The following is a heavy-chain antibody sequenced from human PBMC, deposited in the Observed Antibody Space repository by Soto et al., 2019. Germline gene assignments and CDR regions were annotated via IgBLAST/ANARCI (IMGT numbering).Heavy chain of an antibody. J-gene: IGHJ4*02. V-gene: IGHV4-34*01. CDR3: ARSVAGPDS. D-gene: IGHD6-19*01. Sequence: SETLSLTCAVYGGSFSGHYWSWIRQPPGKGLEWIGEINHSGSTNYNPSLKSRVTISVDTSKNQFSLKLSSVTAADTAVYYCARSVAGPDSWGQGTLVTVSS. CDR1: GGSFSGHY. CDR2: INHSGST.